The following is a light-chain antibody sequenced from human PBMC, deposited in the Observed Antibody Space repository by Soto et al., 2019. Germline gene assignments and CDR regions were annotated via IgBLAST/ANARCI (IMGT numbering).Light chain of an antibody. CDR3: QKYNSVPLA. CDR1: QGITNN. V-gene: IGKV1-27*01. J-gene: IGKJ3*01. Sequence: DIQMTQTPSSLYASVGDRETITCRASQGITNNLAWYQQNPGKVPNLLIYAASTLQSGVPYRFSGSGSGTEFTLPIASLQPEDVATYYCQKYNSVPLAFGPGTKVYIK. CDR2: AAS.